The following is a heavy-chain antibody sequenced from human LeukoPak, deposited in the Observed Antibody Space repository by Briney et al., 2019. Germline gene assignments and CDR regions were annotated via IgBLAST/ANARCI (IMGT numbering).Heavy chain of an antibody. CDR2: IYSDGST. J-gene: IGHJ4*02. CDR3: ARDISHYDSSGYY. V-gene: IGHV3-53*01. Sequence: GGSLRLSCAASGFTVSSNYMSWVRQAPGKGLEWVSVIYSDGSTYYADSVKGRFTISRDNSKNTLYLQMNSLRAEDTAVYYCARDISHYDSSGYYWGQGTLVTVSS. D-gene: IGHD3-22*01. CDR1: GFTVSSNY.